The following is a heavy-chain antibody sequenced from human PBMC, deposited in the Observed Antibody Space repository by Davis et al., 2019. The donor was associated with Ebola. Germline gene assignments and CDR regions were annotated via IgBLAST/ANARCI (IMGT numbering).Heavy chain of an antibody. Sequence: GESLKISCAASGFTFSSYAMHWVRQAPGKGLEWVAVISYDGSNKYYADSVKGRFTISRDNSKNTLYLQMNSLRAEDTAVYYCARGPRYFDYWGQGTLVTASS. CDR3: ARGPRYFDY. CDR2: ISYDGSNK. J-gene: IGHJ4*02. V-gene: IGHV3-30-3*01. CDR1: GFTFSSYA.